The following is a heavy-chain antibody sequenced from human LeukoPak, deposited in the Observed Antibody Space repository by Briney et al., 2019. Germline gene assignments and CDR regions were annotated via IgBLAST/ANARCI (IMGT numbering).Heavy chain of an antibody. V-gene: IGHV1-2*02. J-gene: IGHJ4*02. CDR1: GYTFTGYY. CDR3: ARGSYDSSGYYPYYFDY. Sequence: ASVKVSCKASGYTFTGYYMHWVRQAPGQGLEWMGWINPNSGGTNYAQKFQGRVTMTRDTSISTAYMELSRLRSDDTAVYYCARGSYDSSGYYPYYFDYWGQGTLVTVSS. CDR2: INPNSGGT. D-gene: IGHD3-22*01.